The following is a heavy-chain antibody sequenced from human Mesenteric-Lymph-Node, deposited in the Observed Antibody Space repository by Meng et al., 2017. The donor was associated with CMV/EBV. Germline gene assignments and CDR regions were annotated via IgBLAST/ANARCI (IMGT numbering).Heavy chain of an antibody. Sequence: GESLKISCAASGFTFSSYAMSWVRQAPGKGLEWVSVVYNDGSGTYYTDSVKGRFSISRDNSKNTVHLQMNSLRAEDTAVYYCAKPYYGGNYYWFFDLWGRSTLVTVSS. D-gene: IGHD4/OR15-4a*01. J-gene: IGHJ2*01. CDR3: AKPYYGGNYYWFFDL. V-gene: IGHV3-23*03. CDR1: GFTFSSYA. CDR2: VYNDGSGT.